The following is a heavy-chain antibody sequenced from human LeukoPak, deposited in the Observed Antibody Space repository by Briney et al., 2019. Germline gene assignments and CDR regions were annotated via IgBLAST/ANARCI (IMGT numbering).Heavy chain of an antibody. V-gene: IGHV3-48*01. J-gene: IGHJ6*02. CDR3: ARDMGYCSGGTCYSDSYGMDV. CDR1: GFTFSSYS. D-gene: IGHD2-15*01. Sequence: GGSLRLSCAASGFTFSSYSMNWVRQAPGKGLEWVSYISSSSSTIYYADSVKGRFTISRDNAKNSLYLQMNSLRAEDTAVYYCARDMGYCSGGTCYSDSYGMDVWGQGTTVTVSS. CDR2: ISSSSSTI.